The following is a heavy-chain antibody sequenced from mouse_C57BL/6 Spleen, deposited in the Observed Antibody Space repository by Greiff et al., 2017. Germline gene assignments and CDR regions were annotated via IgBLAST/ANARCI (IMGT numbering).Heavy chain of an antibody. CDR2: IDPSDSDT. CDR3: ARGYGSSSYAMDY. CDR1: GYTFTSYW. D-gene: IGHD1-1*01. J-gene: IGHJ4*01. Sequence: QVQLQQPGAELVRPGSSVKLSCKASGYTFTSYWMHWVKQRPIQGLEWIGNIDPSDSDTHYNQKFKDKATLTVDKSSITAYMHLSRLTSEDSAVEYCARGYGSSSYAMDYWGQGTSVTVSS. V-gene: IGHV1-52*01.